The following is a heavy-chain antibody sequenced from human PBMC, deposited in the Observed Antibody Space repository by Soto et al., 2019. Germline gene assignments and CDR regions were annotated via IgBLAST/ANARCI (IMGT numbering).Heavy chain of an antibody. D-gene: IGHD3-16*01. CDR3: AITWGGTYSFDP. Sequence: QVQLQESGPGLVKPSGTLSLTCAVSSDSITNNNWWTWVRQSPGKGLEWIGEMHHSGRSDYNPSLRSRVTISLDRSMNQFALDLSSVTAAESAVYYCAITWGGTYSFDPWGQGTLVTVSS. V-gene: IGHV4-4*02. J-gene: IGHJ5*02. CDR1: SDSITNNNW. CDR2: MHHSGRS.